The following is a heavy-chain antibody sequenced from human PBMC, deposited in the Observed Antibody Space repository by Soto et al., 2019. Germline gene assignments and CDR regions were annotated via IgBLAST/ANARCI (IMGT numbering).Heavy chain of an antibody. Sequence: SETLSLTCTVSGGSISSYYWSWIRQPPGKGLEWIGYIYYSGSTNYNPSLKSRVTISVDTSKNQFSLKLSSVTAADTAVYYCARATLPPPQSRPMVRGVGLDIWGQGTMVTVSS. CDR1: GGSISSYY. CDR2: IYYSGST. CDR3: ARATLPPPQSRPMVRGVGLDI. J-gene: IGHJ3*02. D-gene: IGHD3-10*01. V-gene: IGHV4-59*01.